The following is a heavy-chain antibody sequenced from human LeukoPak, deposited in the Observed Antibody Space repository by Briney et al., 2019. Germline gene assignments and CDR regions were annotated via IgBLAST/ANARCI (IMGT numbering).Heavy chain of an antibody. CDR3: ARDRGYCGGDCYHDFDY. J-gene: IGHJ4*02. CDR2: ISAYNGNT. CDR1: GYTFTSYG. Sequence: ASVKVSCKASGYTFTSYGISWVRQAPGQGLEWMGWISAYNGNTNYAQKLQGRVTITADKSTSTAYMELSSLRSEDTAVYYCARDRGYCGGDCYHDFDYWGQGTLVTVSS. V-gene: IGHV1-18*01. D-gene: IGHD2-21*02.